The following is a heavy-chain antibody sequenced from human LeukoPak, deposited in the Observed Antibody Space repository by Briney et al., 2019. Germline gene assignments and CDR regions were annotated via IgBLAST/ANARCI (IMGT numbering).Heavy chain of an antibody. CDR2: IYSGDST. J-gene: IGHJ4*02. V-gene: IGHV3-53*01. D-gene: IGHD2-8*01. CDR1: GFTASSNY. CDR3: ARRFCTNGVCYFDY. Sequence: QPGGSLRLSCAASGFTASSNYMKWVRQAPGKGLEWVSVIYSGDSTYYADSVKGRFTISRDNSKNTLYLQMNSLRAEDTAVYYCARRFCTNGVCYFDYWGQGTLVTVSS.